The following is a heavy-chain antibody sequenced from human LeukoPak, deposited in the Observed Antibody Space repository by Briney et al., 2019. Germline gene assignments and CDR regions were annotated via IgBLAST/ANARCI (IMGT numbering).Heavy chain of an antibody. CDR1: GFPFSNYA. V-gene: IGHV3-23*01. CDR3: AKEGYYYYMDV. J-gene: IGHJ6*03. CDR2: IISSGEIT. Sequence: PGGSLRLSCTASGFPFSNYAMSWVRLAPGKGLEWVSSIISSGEITYYPDSLKGRFTISRDNSKNTLFLQMNSLRAEDTAVYYCAKEGYYYYMDVWGKGTTVTVSS.